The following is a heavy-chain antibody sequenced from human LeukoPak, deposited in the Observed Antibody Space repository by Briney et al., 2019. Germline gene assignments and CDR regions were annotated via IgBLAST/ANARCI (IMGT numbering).Heavy chain of an antibody. J-gene: IGHJ6*02. CDR1: GGSVSSSKW. V-gene: IGHV4-4*02. Sequence: SGTLSLTCVVSGGSVSSSKWWSWVRQPPGKGLEWIGQVYHDGGTNYNPSLKSRVTISVDTSKNQFSLKLSSVTAADTAVYYCARGYYDFWSGYWYYYYGMDVWGQGTTVTVSS. D-gene: IGHD3-3*01. CDR2: VYHDGGT. CDR3: ARGYYDFWSGYWYYYYGMDV.